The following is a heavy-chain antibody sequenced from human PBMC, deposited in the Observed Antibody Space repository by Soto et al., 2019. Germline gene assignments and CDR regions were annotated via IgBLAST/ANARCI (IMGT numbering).Heavy chain of an antibody. V-gene: IGHV3-74*01. J-gene: IGHJ4*02. D-gene: IGHD3-9*01. CDR1: GLIFSNYK. CDR3: ARDHPRKLRYFDWSDY. CDR2: ISTDGSVT. Sequence: HPGGSLRLSCAASGLIFSNYKMHWVRQAPGKGLVWVSRISTDGSVTDYADSVRGRFTVSRDNAKNTLYLQMNSLRDEDTAVYYCARDHPRKLRYFDWSDYWGQGTLVTVSS.